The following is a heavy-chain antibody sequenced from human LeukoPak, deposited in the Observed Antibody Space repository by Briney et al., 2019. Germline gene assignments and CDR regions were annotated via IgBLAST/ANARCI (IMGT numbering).Heavy chain of an antibody. V-gene: IGHV1-2*02. CDR2: INPNNGGT. J-gene: IGHJ6*02. D-gene: IGHD1-26*01. CDR3: ATEVGATSLNYYYGMDV. Sequence: ASVKVSCKASGYTFTDYYVHWVRQAPGQGLEWMGWINPNNGGTKSAQMFRGRVTMTRDTSIRTAYMELSRLRYDDTAVYYCATEVGATSLNYYYGMDVWGQGTTVTVSS. CDR1: GYTFTDYY.